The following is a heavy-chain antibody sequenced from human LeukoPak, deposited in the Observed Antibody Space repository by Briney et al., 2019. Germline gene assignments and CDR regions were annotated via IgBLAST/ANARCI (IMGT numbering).Heavy chain of an antibody. D-gene: IGHD5-24*01. Sequence: GASVKVSCKASGYTFTGYYMHWVRQATGQGLEWMGWMNPNSGNTGYAQKFQGRVTMTRNTSISTAYMELSSLRSEDTAVYYCARAKGDGYNLNDYWGQGTLVTVSS. J-gene: IGHJ4*02. CDR1: GYTFTGYY. CDR3: ARAKGDGYNLNDY. V-gene: IGHV1-8*02. CDR2: MNPNSGNT.